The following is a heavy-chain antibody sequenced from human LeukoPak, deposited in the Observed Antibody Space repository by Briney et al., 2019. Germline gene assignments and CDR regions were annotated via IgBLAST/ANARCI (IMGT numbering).Heavy chain of an antibody. J-gene: IGHJ4*02. V-gene: IGHV1-18*01. CDR2: ISAYNGNT. D-gene: IGHD1-26*01. Sequence: ASVKVSCKASGYTFTSYGISWVRQAPGQGLEWMGWISAYNGNTNYAQKLQGRVTMTTDTSTSTAYMELRSLRSDDTAVYYCARRRIVGATTLPFDYWGQGTLVTVSS. CDR1: GYTFTSYG. CDR3: ARRRIVGATTLPFDY.